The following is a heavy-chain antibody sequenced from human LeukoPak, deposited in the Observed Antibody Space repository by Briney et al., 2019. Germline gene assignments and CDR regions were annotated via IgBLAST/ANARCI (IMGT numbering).Heavy chain of an antibody. CDR1: GFTSSSHS. D-gene: IGHD2-15*01. CDR3: AVYFQIVAASFPI. CDR2: VKRDGSSK. J-gene: IGHJ6*02. Sequence: PGGSLTLSCVASGFTSSSHSRSWVRQAPGKGLEWVANVKRDGSSKNYVDSVKGRFAISRDNAENSVYLQMHNLGVEDTAVYYFAVYFQIVAASFPIWGPKPRVSVSS. V-gene: IGHV3-7*01.